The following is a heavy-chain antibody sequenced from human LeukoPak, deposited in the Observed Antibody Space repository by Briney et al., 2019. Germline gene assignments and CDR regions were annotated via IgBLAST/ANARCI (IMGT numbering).Heavy chain of an antibody. CDR1: GGSFSGYY. J-gene: IGHJ6*03. CDR3: ARDSWGIAARLDYYYYYMDV. Sequence: PSETLSLTCAVYGGSFSGYYWSWIRQPAGKGLEWIGRIYTSGSTNYNPSLKSRVTISVDTSKNQFSLKLSSVTAADTAVYYCARDSWGIAARLDYYYYYMDVWGKGTTVTVSS. D-gene: IGHD6-6*01. CDR2: IYTSGST. V-gene: IGHV4-4*07.